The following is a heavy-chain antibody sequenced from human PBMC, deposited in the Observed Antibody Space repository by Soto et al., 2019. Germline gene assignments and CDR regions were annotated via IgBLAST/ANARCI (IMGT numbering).Heavy chain of an antibody. Sequence: SETLSLTCTVSGGSISSYYWSWIRQPPGKGLEWIGYIYYSGSTNYNPSLKSRVTISVDTSKNQFSLKLSSVTAADTAVYYCARSFGYSSSWRNWFDPWGQGTLVTVSS. CDR3: ARSFGYSSSWRNWFDP. J-gene: IGHJ5*02. CDR1: GGSISSYY. CDR2: IYYSGST. V-gene: IGHV4-59*01. D-gene: IGHD6-13*01.